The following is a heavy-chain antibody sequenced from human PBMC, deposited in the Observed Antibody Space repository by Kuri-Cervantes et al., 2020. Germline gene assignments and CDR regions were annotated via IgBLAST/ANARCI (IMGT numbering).Heavy chain of an antibody. V-gene: IGHV3-33*01. CDR3: ARGGYCSGGSCYHTAYYYYYMDV. CDR2: IWYDGSNK. CDR1: GFTFSSYG. Sequence: GGSLRLSCAASGFTFSSYGMHWVRQAPDKGLEWVAVIWYDGSNKYYTDSVKGRFTISRDNSKNTLYLQMNSLRAEDTAVYYCARGGYCSGGSCYHTAYYYYYMDVWGKGTTVTVSS. J-gene: IGHJ6*03. D-gene: IGHD2-15*01.